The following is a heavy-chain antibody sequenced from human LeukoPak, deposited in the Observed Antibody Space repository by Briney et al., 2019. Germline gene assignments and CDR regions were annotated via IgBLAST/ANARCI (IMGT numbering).Heavy chain of an antibody. CDR3: AREHKTFDY. CDR2: IRPDGGEQ. Sequence: GGSLRLSCVASGLSFSNYWMNWVRQAPGKGLEWVANIRPDGGEQFYVDSVKGRFTISRDNADNSLYLRLTSLRPEDTAVYYCAREHKTFDYWGQGILVTVSS. CDR1: GLSFSNYW. V-gene: IGHV3-7*03. J-gene: IGHJ4*02.